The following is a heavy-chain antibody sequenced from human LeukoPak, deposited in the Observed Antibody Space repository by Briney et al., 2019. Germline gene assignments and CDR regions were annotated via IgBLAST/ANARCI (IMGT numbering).Heavy chain of an antibody. V-gene: IGHV4-34*01. D-gene: IGHD1-7*01. CDR2: INHSGST. Sequence: SETLSLTCAVYGGSFSGYYWSWIRQPPGKGLEWIGEINHSGSTNYNPSLKSRVTISVDTSKNQFSLKLSSVTAADTAVYYCASTSGANWNYPYYFDYWGQGTLVTASS. J-gene: IGHJ4*02. CDR1: GGSFSGYY. CDR3: ASTSGANWNYPYYFDY.